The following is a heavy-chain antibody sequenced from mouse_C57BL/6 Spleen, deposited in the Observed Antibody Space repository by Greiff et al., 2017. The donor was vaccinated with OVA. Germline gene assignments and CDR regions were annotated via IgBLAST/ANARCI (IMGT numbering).Heavy chain of an antibody. CDR3: ARITTVAPMDY. V-gene: IGHV5-17*01. D-gene: IGHD1-1*01. CDR2: ISSGSSTI. J-gene: IGHJ4*01. CDR1: GFTFSDYG. Sequence: EVKLVESGGGLVKPGGSLKLSCAASGFTFSDYGMHWVRQAPEKGLEWVAYISSGSSTIYYADTVKGRFTISRDNAKNTLFLQMTSLRSEDTAMYYCARITTVAPMDYWGQGTSVTVSS.